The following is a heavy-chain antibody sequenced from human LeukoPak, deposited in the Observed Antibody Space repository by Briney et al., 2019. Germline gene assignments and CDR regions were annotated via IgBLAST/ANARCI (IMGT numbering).Heavy chain of an antibody. CDR2: IYTSGST. CDR1: GGSISSYY. CDR3: ASTRLSSSGWPWAWDSFDY. Sequence: PSETLSLTCTVSGGSISSYYWSWIRQPAGKGLEWIGRIYTSGSTNYNPSLKSRVTMSVDTSKNQFSLKLSSVTAADTAVYYCASTRLSSSGWPWAWDSFDYWGQGTLVTVSS. V-gene: IGHV4-4*07. D-gene: IGHD6-19*01. J-gene: IGHJ4*02.